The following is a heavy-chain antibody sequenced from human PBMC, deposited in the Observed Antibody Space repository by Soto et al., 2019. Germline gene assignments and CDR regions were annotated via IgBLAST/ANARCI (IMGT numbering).Heavy chain of an antibody. CDR3: ARDLRAAGNAFDI. J-gene: IGHJ3*02. D-gene: IGHD6-13*01. CDR2: IWYDGSNK. CDR1: GFNFSSYG. Sequence: PGGSLRLSCAASGFNFSSYGMHWVRQAPGKGLEWVAVIWYDGSNKYYADSVKGRFTISRDNSKNTLYLQMNSLRAEDTAVYYCARDLRAAGNAFDIWGQGTMVTVSS. V-gene: IGHV3-33*01.